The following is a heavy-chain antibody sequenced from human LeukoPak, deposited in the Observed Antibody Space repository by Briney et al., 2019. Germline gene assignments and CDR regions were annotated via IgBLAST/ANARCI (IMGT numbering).Heavy chain of an antibody. CDR1: GFTVSSNY. J-gene: IGHJ4*02. CDR2: MYIGGSI. V-gene: IGHV3-53*01. D-gene: IGHD3-16*01. CDR3: ARALGASRFDY. Sequence: PGGSLRLSCAASGFTVSSNYMSWVRQAPGKGLEWVSVMYIGGSIYYSDAAKGRFTISRDNSKNTMYLQMNSLRAEDTAVYYCARALGASRFDYWGQGTLVTVSS.